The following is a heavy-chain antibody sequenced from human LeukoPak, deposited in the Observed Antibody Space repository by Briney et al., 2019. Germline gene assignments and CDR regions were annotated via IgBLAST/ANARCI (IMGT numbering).Heavy chain of an antibody. V-gene: IGHV3-53*01. CDR1: GFTVSSNY. Sequence: GGSLGLSCAASGFTVSSNYMSWVRQAPGKGLEWVSVIYSGGSTYYADSVEGRFTISRDNSRNTLYLQMNSLRAEDTAVYYCATSIRYCSGGSCIDYWGQGTLVTVSS. CDR3: ATSIRYCSGGSCIDY. D-gene: IGHD2-15*01. J-gene: IGHJ4*02. CDR2: IYSGGST.